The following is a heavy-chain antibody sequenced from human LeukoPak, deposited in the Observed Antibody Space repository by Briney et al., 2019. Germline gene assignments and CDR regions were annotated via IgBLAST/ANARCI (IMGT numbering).Heavy chain of an antibody. D-gene: IGHD1-7*01. CDR2: IIPILGIA. J-gene: IGHJ4*02. V-gene: IGHV1-69*02. CDR1: GYTFTGYY. Sequence: GASVKVSCTASGYTFTGYYMHWVRQAPGQGLEWMGRIIPILGIANYAQKFQGRVTITADKSTSTAYMELSSLRCEDTAVYYCARCGIWNYPDYWGQGTLVTVSS. CDR3: ARCGIWNYPDY.